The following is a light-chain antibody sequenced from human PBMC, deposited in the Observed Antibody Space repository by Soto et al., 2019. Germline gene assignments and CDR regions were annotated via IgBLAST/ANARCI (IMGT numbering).Light chain of an antibody. V-gene: IGKV3-15*01. CDR2: HVP. CDR1: RNLYND. CDR3: QQHVYWPIT. J-gene: IGKJ5*01. Sequence: ERILTQSPATLSVSPGDRVSLSFRGSRNLYNDLAWYQQKPGQHPRLLISHVPTRASGVPARFSGSGSGTQFTLTISSLQSEDSAVSLCQQHVYWPITFGQGTRLEIK.